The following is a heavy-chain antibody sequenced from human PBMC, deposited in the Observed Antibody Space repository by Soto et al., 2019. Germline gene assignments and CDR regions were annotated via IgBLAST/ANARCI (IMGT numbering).Heavy chain of an antibody. CDR2: LTTYSEDT. CDR1: GYTFRDYG. D-gene: IGHD2-21*02. Sequence: GQLVQSAAEVKRPGASIRVSCKASGYTFRDYGVIWVRQAPGQGFEWMGWLTTYSEDTSSPQKFQGRLTMTIDTSTNTAYMDLKSLRSDDTAVYYCAAPAPCGGDCYFFDPWGQGTQVAVSS. CDR3: AAPAPCGGDCYFFDP. J-gene: IGHJ5*02. V-gene: IGHV1-18*04.